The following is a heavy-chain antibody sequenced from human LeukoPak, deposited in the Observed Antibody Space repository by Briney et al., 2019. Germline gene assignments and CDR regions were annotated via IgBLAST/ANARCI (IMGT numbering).Heavy chain of an antibody. Sequence: ASVKVSGKASGYTCTSYGISWVRQAPGQGLEWMGWISAYNGNTNYAQKLQGRVTMTTDTSTSTAYMELRSLRSDDTAVYYCARGSRYSSSWYEDWFDPWGQGTLVTVSS. CDR2: ISAYNGNT. J-gene: IGHJ5*02. CDR3: ARGSRYSSSWYEDWFDP. D-gene: IGHD6-13*01. CDR1: GYTCTSYG. V-gene: IGHV1-18*01.